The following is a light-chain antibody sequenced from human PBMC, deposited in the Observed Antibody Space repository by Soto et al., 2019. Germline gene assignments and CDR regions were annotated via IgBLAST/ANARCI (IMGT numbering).Light chain of an antibody. J-gene: IGLJ1*01. V-gene: IGLV2-8*01. CDR2: EVS. CDR1: SSDVGGYNY. Sequence: QSVLTQPPSASGSPGQSVTISCTGTSSDVGGYNYVSWYQQHPGKAPKLMIYEVSKRPSGVPDRFSGSKSSNTASLTVSGLQAEDEADYYCSSYAGSNNLNVFGTGTKLTVL. CDR3: SSYAGSNNLNV.